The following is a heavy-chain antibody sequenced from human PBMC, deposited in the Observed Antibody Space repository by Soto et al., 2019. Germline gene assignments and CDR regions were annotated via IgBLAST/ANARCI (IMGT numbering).Heavy chain of an antibody. J-gene: IGHJ6*02. V-gene: IGHV3-33*01. Sequence: GGSLRLSCAASGFTFSSYGMHWVRQAPGKGLEWVAVIWYDGSNKYYADSVKGRFTISRDNSKNTLYLQMNSLRAEDTAVYYCASDSGFHGSGSYLYYYYYGMDVWGQGTTVTVSS. CDR2: IWYDGSNK. CDR3: ASDSGFHGSGSYLYYYYYGMDV. D-gene: IGHD3-10*01. CDR1: GFTFSSYG.